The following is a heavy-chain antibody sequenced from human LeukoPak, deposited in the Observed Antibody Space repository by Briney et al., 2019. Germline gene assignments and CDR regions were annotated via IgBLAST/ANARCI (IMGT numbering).Heavy chain of an antibody. CDR2: ISGSGNTI. CDR3: ARDATSI. CDR1: GFTFSSYE. Sequence: PGGSLRLSCAGSGFTFSSYEMNWVRQAPGKGLEWVSYISGSGNTIYYADSVKGRFTISRDNAKNSLYLQMNSLRVEDTAVYYCARDATSIGGQGTLVAVSS. J-gene: IGHJ4*02. V-gene: IGHV3-48*03. D-gene: IGHD2-15*01.